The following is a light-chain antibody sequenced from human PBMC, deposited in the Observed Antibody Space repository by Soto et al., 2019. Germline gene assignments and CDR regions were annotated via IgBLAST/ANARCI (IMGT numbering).Light chain of an antibody. Sequence: QSALAQPRSVSGSPGQSLTISCTGTSSDVGGYNYVSWYQQYPGKVHKLMIYDVTKRPSGVPDPFSRSKSGNTASLTIFGLQAEDEAGYYCCSHAGSYTDVFGSETKVTVL. CDR3: CSHAGSYTDV. CDR1: SSDVGGYNY. V-gene: IGLV2-11*01. J-gene: IGLJ6*01. CDR2: DVT.